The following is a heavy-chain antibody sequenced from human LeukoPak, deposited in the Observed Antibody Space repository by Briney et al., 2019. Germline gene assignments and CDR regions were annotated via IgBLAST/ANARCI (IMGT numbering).Heavy chain of an antibody. V-gene: IGHV1-8*03. CDR3: GYYYGSGSYYNEYYYYYYMDV. CDR2: MNPNSGNT. CDR1: GYTFTGKY. Sequence: GASVKVSCKASGYTFTGKYIHWVRQATGQGLEWMGWMNPNSGNTDYAQKFQGRVTITRNTSINTAYMELSSLRSEDTDVYLRGYYYGSGSYYNEYYYYYYMDVWGKGTTVTVSS. J-gene: IGHJ6*03. D-gene: IGHD3-10*01.